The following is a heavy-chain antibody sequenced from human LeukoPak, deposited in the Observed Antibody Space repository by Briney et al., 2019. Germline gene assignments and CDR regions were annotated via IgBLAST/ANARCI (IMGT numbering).Heavy chain of an antibody. Sequence: GGSLRLSCAASGFTFSTYSMNWVRQAPGKGLEWVANIKPDGSEKYCVDSVKGRFTISRDNAKKSLYLQMNSLRAEDTAVYYCARGDFNDYGDYVDAFEIWGQGTMVTVSA. CDR2: IKPDGSEK. J-gene: IGHJ3*02. V-gene: IGHV3-7*01. D-gene: IGHD4-17*01. CDR1: GFTFSTYS. CDR3: ARGDFNDYGDYVDAFEI.